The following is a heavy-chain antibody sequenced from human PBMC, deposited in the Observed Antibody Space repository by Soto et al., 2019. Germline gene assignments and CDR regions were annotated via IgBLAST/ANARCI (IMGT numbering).Heavy chain of an antibody. CDR1: GFTFSSHW. CDR2: INSDGSST. D-gene: IGHD3-3*01. Sequence: GGSMRVSCAVSGFTFSSHWMHWVRPTPGKGLVWVSRINSDGSSTNYADSVKGRFTISSDNAKNTLYLQMNSLRAEDTAIYYCAKDPNLGTNYDFWDAYHYFDDWGQGTVVTVSS. CDR3: AKDPNLGTNYDFWDAYHYFDD. J-gene: IGHJ4*02. V-gene: IGHV3-74*01.